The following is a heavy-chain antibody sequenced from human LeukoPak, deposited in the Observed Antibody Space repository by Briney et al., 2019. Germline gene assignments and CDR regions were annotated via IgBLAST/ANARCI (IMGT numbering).Heavy chain of an antibody. J-gene: IGHJ4*02. V-gene: IGHV1-46*01. CDR1: GHTFTDYY. D-gene: IGHD2-21*02. CDR2: INSSGGSA. CDR3: ARNRGGDYPMIN. Sequence: ASVKVSCKASGHTFTDYYMHWMRQAPGQGLEWMGIINSSGGSASYPQKFQGRVTMTTDMSTNTVYMELSGLRSEDTAVYYCARNRGGDYPMINWGQGTLVTVSS.